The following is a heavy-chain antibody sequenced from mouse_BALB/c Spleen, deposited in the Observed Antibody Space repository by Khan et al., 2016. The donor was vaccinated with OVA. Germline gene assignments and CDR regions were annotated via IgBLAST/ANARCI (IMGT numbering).Heavy chain of an antibody. CDR2: ISSGGDHT. CDR3: ADHLIGSFVY. V-gene: IGHV5-6*01. CDR1: GFTFSSYS. Sequence: EVQLVESGGDLVKPGGSLKLSCAASGFTFSSYSMSWVRQTPDKRLEWVASISSGGDHTYYLACVKGRFTISRDNAKNTLYLQMSDLKSEDTAMYYCADHLIGSFVYWGLGTLVTVSA. J-gene: IGHJ3*01.